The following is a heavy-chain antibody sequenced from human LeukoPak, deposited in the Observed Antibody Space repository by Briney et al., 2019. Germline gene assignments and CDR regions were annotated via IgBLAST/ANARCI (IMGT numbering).Heavy chain of an antibody. D-gene: IGHD2-2*01. CDR1: GGSFSGYY. J-gene: IGHJ4*02. CDR2: INHSGST. Sequence: NPSETLSLTCAVYGGSFSGYYWSWIRQPPGKGLEWIGEINHSGSTNYNPSLKSRVTISVDTSKNQFSLKLSSVTAADTAVYYCARDVVAAVGSFDYWGQGTQVTVSS. CDR3: ARDVVAAVGSFDY. V-gene: IGHV4-34*01.